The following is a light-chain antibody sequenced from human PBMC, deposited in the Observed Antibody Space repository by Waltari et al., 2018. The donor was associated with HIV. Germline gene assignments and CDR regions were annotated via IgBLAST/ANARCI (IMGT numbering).Light chain of an antibody. Sequence: DIQMTQSPSSLSASVGDRVTITCRASQGINNGLAWYQQKPGRAPKLLLSAASRLQSGVPSRFSGSASGTDYTLTISSLQPEDFATYYCQHYHGTPSFGQGTKLRSN. V-gene: IGKV1-NL1*01. CDR1: QGINNG. J-gene: IGKJ2*01. CDR2: AAS. CDR3: QHYHGTPS.